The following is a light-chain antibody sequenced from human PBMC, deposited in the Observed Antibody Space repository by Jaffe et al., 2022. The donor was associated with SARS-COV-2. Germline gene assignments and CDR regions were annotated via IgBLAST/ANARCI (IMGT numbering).Light chain of an antibody. CDR3: QQSYSTPYT. Sequence: DIQMTQSPSSLSASIGDRVTITCRASHGVSSYLNWYHQKAGKPPQLLIYAASTLHGGVPSRFSGSESGTEFTLTINGLQPEDFGTYFCQQSYSTPYTFGQGTNVDIK. J-gene: IGKJ2*01. CDR1: HGVSSY. V-gene: IGKV1-39*01. CDR2: AAS.